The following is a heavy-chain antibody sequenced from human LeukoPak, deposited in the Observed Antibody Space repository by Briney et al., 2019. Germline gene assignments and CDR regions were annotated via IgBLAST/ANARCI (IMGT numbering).Heavy chain of an antibody. D-gene: IGHD5-18*01. CDR1: GGSISGYY. J-gene: IGHJ4*02. CDR3: ARGYSYYFES. V-gene: IGHV4-59*03. CDR2: VYSSGST. Sequence: PSETLSLTCTVSGGSISGYYWSWIRQPPGKGLEWIGYVYSSGSTNYNPSLKSRVTISVDTSKNQFSLRLSSVTAADTAVYYCARGYSYYFESWGQGTLVTVSS.